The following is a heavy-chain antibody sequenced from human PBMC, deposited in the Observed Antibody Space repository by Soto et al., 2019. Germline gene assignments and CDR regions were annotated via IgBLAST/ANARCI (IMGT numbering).Heavy chain of an antibody. Sequence: GGSLRLSCAASGFTFSNSVMSWVRQAPGKGPEWVSTIGTSGGSTNYADSVKGRFTISRDNFKNTLYLQMNSLGAEDTAVYYCAKDIWPGAVAVDEYFQHWGQGTLVTVSS. CDR2: IGTSGGST. CDR3: AKDIWPGAVAVDEYFQH. V-gene: IGHV3-23*01. D-gene: IGHD6-19*01. J-gene: IGHJ1*01. CDR1: GFTFSNSV.